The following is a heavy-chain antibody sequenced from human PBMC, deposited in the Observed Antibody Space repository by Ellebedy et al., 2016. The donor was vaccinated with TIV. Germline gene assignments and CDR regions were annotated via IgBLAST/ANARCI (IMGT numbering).Heavy chain of an antibody. CDR2: INAGNGNT. V-gene: IGHV1-3*01. CDR3: AAEGYYDSSGYLDWYFDL. J-gene: IGHJ2*01. CDR1: GYTFTSYA. D-gene: IGHD3-22*01. Sequence: ASVKVSCKASGYTFTSYAMHWVRQAPGQRLEWMGWINAGNGNTKYSQKFQGRVTMTRNTSISTAYMELSSLRSEDTAVYYCAAEGYYDSSGYLDWYFDLWGRGTLVTVSS.